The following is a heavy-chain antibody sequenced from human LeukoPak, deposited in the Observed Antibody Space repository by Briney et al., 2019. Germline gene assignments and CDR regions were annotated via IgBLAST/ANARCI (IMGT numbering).Heavy chain of an antibody. CDR3: ARSPHNSAWYEKWFDP. V-gene: IGHV4-4*08. CDR2: ISASGGT. J-gene: IGHJ5*02. D-gene: IGHD6-19*01. CDR1: GASICNDY. Sequence: SETLSLTCTVSGASICNDYWSWIRQSPGKGLEWIADISASGGTNYNPSLESRVTVSIDSSKNQFSLKLSSVTAADTAVFYCARSPHNSAWYEKWFDPWGQGTLVTVSS.